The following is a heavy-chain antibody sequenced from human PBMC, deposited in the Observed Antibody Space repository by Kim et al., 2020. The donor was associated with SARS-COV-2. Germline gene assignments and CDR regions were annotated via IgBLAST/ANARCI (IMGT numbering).Heavy chain of an antibody. Sequence: ASVKVSCKASGYTFTSYGISWVRQAPGQGLEWMGWISAYNGNTNYAQKLQGRVTMTTDTSTSTAYMELRSLRSDDTAVYYCATYGDYVYYYGMDVWGQGTTVTVSS. CDR3: ATYGDYVYYYGMDV. J-gene: IGHJ6*02. CDR2: ISAYNGNT. D-gene: IGHD4-17*01. CDR1: GYTFTSYG. V-gene: IGHV1-18*01.